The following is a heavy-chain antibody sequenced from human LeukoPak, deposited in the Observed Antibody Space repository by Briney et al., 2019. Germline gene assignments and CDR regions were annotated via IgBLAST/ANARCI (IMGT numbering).Heavy chain of an antibody. D-gene: IGHD5-12*01. V-gene: IGHV1-2*02. CDR3: ARVATIAGTGYFYYFDY. J-gene: IGHJ4*02. CDR1: GYSFTGYY. CDR2: INANSGGT. Sequence: ASVKVSRKASGYSFTGYYIHWVRQAPGQGLEWMGWINANSGGTNYAQKFQGGVTMTRDTSITTAYMELSGLRSDDTAVYYCARVATIAGTGYFYYFDYWGQGTLVTVSS.